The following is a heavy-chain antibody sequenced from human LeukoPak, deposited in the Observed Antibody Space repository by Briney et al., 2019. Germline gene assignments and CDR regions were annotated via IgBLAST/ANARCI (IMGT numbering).Heavy chain of an antibody. CDR3: AREQVRGVTFSGLDV. CDR1: GGSIRSYH. D-gene: IGHD3-10*01. CDR2: LCPSGST. J-gene: IGHJ6*02. V-gene: IGHV4-4*07. Sequence: PSETLSLTCTVSGGSIRSYHWNWIRQPAGKGLEWIGRLCPSGSTNYNPSLKSRVTMSVDTSKSQFSLRLSSVTAADTAVYYCAREQVRGVTFSGLDVWGQGTTVTVSS.